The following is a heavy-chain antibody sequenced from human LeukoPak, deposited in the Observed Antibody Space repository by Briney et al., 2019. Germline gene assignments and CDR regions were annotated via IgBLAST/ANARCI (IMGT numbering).Heavy chain of an antibody. Sequence: ASVKVSCKASGYTFTSYYMHWVRQAPGQGFEWMGIINPSGGSTSYAQKFQGRVTMIRDTSTSTVYMELSSLRSEDTAVYYCARGEYNYYDSSEVFDYWGQGTLVTVSS. CDR1: GYTFTSYY. V-gene: IGHV1-46*01. CDR2: INPSGGST. J-gene: IGHJ4*02. CDR3: ARGEYNYYDSSEVFDY. D-gene: IGHD3-22*01.